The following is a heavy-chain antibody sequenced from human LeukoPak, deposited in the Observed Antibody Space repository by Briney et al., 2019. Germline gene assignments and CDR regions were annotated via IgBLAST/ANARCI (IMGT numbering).Heavy chain of an antibody. V-gene: IGHV4-34*01. CDR2: IYQSGST. CDR1: GGSFSGYY. J-gene: IGHJ6*03. Sequence: SETLSLTCTVYGGSFSGYYWSWIRQSPGKGLELIGDIYQSGSTNYNPSLKSRVTISVDTSKNQFSLKLSSVTAADPAVYYCARVPPSSSSWGGDYYYYYMDVWGKGTTVTVSS. CDR3: ARVPPSSSSWGGDYYYYYMDV. D-gene: IGHD6-6*01.